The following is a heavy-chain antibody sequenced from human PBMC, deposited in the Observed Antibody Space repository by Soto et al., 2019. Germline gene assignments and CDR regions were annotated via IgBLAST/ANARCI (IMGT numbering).Heavy chain of an antibody. J-gene: IGHJ6*02. D-gene: IGHD5-12*01. CDR2: IYYNGST. CDR3: ARDRPARASGYPISPPYYYYVMDV. V-gene: IGHV4-59*01. CDR1: GGSISSYC. Sequence: QVQLQESAPGLVKPSETLSLTCTVSGGSISSYCWSWIRQPPGKGMEWIGYIYYNGSTNYNPSLKSRVTISADTSKNQFSLKLSSVTAADTAVYYCARDRPARASGYPISPPYYYYVMDVWGQGTTVTVSS.